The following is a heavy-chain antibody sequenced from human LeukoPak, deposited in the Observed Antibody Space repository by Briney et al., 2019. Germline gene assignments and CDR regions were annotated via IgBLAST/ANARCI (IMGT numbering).Heavy chain of an antibody. D-gene: IGHD1-1*01. J-gene: IGHJ6*02. V-gene: IGHV4-39*01. CDR1: GGSISSSSYC. CDR2: IYYSGST. CDR3: ARHNNWNDIGMDV. Sequence: SETLSLTCSVSGGSISSSSYCWGWIRQPPGKGLEWIGSIYYSGSTYYNPSLKSRVTIYVDTSKNQFSLKLSSVTAADTAVYYCARHNNWNDIGMDVWGQGTTVTVSS.